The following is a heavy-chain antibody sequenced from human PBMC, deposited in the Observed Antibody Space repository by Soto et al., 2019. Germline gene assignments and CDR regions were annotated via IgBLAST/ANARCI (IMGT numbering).Heavy chain of an antibody. D-gene: IGHD6-19*01. J-gene: IGHJ4*02. CDR1: GDSITSGGYP. V-gene: IGHV4-30-2*06. CDR3: SGQWLVRGRDS. CDR2: IYRTGTT. Sequence: QLQLKESGSGLVKPSQTLSLTCTVSGDSITSGGYPWTWIRQSPGKGLEWIGFIYRTGTTHYNPSSKSRVTISIDTAKNQFSLSLRSVTAADTAIYYCSGQWLVRGRDSWGRGTLVTVSS.